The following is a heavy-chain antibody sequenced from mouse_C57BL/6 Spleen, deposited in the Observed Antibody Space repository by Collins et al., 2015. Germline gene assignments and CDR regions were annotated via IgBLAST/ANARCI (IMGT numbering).Heavy chain of an antibody. CDR3: ARFMDY. V-gene: IGHV8-12*01. Sequence: QVTLKESGPGILQSSQTLSLTCSFSGFSLSTSGMGVSWIRQPSGKGLEWLAHIYWDDDKRYNPSLKSRLTTSKDTSRNQVFLKITSVDTADTATYYCARFMDYWGQGTSVTVSS. CDR1: GFSLSTSGMG. J-gene: IGHJ4*01. CDR2: IYWDDDK.